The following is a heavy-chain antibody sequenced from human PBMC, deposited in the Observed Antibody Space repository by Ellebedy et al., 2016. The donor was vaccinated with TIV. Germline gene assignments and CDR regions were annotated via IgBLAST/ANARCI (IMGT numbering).Heavy chain of an antibody. V-gene: IGHV3-21*01. CDR3: ARGGQSGYDFDY. J-gene: IGHJ4*02. Sequence: GESLKISCAASGFTFSTYSMNWVRQAPGKGLEWVSSISSSSSYIYYADSVKGRFTISRDNAKNSLYLQMNSLRAEDTAVYYCARGGQSGYDFDYWGQGTLVTVSS. CDR2: ISSSSSYI. CDR1: GFTFSTYS. D-gene: IGHD5-12*01.